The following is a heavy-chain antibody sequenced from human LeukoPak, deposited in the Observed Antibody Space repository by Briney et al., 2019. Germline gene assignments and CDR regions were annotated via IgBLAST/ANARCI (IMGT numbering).Heavy chain of an antibody. CDR1: GFTFSGSA. V-gene: IGHV3-73*01. D-gene: IGHD5-12*01. CDR3: TSAAGYSGYAGFDY. Sequence: GGSLRLSCAASGFTFSGSAMHWVRQASGKGLEWVGRIRSKANSYATAYAASVKGRFTISRDDSKNTAYLQMNSLKTEDTAAYYCTSAAGYSGYAGFDYWGQGTLVTVSS. J-gene: IGHJ4*02. CDR2: IRSKANSYAT.